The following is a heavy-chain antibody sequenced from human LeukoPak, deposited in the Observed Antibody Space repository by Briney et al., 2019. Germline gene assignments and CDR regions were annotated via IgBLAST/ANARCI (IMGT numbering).Heavy chain of an antibody. CDR1: GYTFTGYY. D-gene: IGHD5-12*01. Sequence: SVKVSCKASGYTFTGYYMHWVRQAPGQGLEWMGRIIPILGIANYAQKFQGRVTITADKSTSTAYMELSSLRSEDTAVYYCARRGWGGYSGYGGFDYWGQGTLVTVSS. CDR3: ARRGWGGYSGYGGFDY. V-gene: IGHV1-69*02. J-gene: IGHJ4*02. CDR2: IIPILGIA.